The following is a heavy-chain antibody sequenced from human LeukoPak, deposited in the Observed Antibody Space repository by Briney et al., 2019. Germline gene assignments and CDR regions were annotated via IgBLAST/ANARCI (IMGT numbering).Heavy chain of an antibody. CDR1: GYSITSGYY. Sequence: SETLSLTCIVSGYSITSGYYWGWIRQPPGKGLEWIGSIYHSGDTYYNPSLKSRVTISVDTSKNQFSLKLSSVTAADTAVYYCARVYSSSWYLNFDYWGQGTLVTVSS. V-gene: IGHV4-38-2*02. D-gene: IGHD6-13*01. CDR3: ARVYSSSWYLNFDY. CDR2: IYHSGDT. J-gene: IGHJ4*02.